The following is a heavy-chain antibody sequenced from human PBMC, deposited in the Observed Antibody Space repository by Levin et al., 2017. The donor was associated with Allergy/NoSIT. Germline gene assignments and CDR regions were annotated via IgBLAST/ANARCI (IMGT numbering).Heavy chain of an antibody. J-gene: IGHJ4*02. D-gene: IGHD2-2*01. CDR3: ARHRLYCSSVTCFGYFDY. CDR2: IYYSAFT. CDR1: GDSIINYDHY. Sequence: PSETLSLTCNVSGDSIINYDHYWAWIRQPPGKGLEWIGSIYYSAFTVYNLTLKSRVSLYVDSSQNHFSLNLRSVTAADTAVYYCARHRLYCSSVTCFGYFDYWGQGSLVTVSS. V-gene: IGHV4-39*01.